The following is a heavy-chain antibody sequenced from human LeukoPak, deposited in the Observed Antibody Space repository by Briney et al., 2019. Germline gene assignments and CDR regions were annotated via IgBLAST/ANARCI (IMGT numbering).Heavy chain of an antibody. CDR1: GFAFGDYY. V-gene: IGHV3-11*01. CDR3: AKDRRSPHSAYDWGYLDS. J-gene: IGHJ4*02. CDR2: INQNAYTS. D-gene: IGHD5-12*01. Sequence: KPVGSLRLSCAASGFAFGDYYMTWMRHAPGEGVGWISNINQNAYTSCYRTSDRDPFAISRNNARNSPFLDMNRLRIEHTAVYYCAKDRRSPHSAYDWGYLDSWGQGTLVAVSS.